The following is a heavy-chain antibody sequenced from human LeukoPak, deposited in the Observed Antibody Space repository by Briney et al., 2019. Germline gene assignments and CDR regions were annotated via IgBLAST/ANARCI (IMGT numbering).Heavy chain of an antibody. CDR2: IKQDGSEK. CDR1: GFTFSSYW. J-gene: IGHJ4*02. D-gene: IGHD3-10*01. Sequence: GGSLRLSCAASGFTFSSYWMSWVRQAPGKGLEWVANIKQDGSEKYYVDSVKGRFTISRDNAKNSLHLQMNSLRAEDTAVYYCARDLGPYYFDYWGQGTLVTVSS. CDR3: ARDLGPYYFDY. V-gene: IGHV3-7*01.